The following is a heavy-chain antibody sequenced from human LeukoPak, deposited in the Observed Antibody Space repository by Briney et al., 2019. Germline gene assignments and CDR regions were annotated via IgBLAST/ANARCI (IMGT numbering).Heavy chain of an antibody. CDR2: IRSKAYGGTA. CDR1: GFTFSDYY. CDR3: TVQVVPSDNWFDP. V-gene: IGHV3-49*03. D-gene: IGHD2-2*01. J-gene: IGHJ5*02. Sequence: GGSLRLSCAASGFTFSDYYMSWIRQAPGKGLEWLGCIRSKAYGGTAEYAASVKGRFTISRDDSKSVAYVQMNSLKTEDTAVYHCTVQVVPSDNWFDPWGQGTLVTVSS.